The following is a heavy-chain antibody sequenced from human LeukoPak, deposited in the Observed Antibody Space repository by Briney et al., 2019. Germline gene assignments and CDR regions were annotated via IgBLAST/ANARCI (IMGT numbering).Heavy chain of an antibody. D-gene: IGHD1-14*01. Sequence: GGSLRLSCVASGFTFSSYWVTWVRQTPGKRLEWVANMKEDGGERYYADSVKGRFTISRDNAKNSLYLQMNSLRAEDTAMYYCARGGRTGDYWGQGTLVTVSS. CDR3: ARGGRTGDY. CDR1: GFTFSSYW. V-gene: IGHV3-7*04. CDR2: MKEDGGER. J-gene: IGHJ4*02.